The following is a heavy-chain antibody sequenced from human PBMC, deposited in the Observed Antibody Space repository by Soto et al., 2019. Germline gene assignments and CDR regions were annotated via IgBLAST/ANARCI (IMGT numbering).Heavy chain of an antibody. CDR2: ISYDGNNN. CDR3: AKCTSTSCHLESDY. CDR1: GFIFSNYA. D-gene: IGHD2-2*01. Sequence: QVQLVESGGGVVQPGRSLRLSCAASGFIFSNYAMNWVRQAPGKGLEWVALISYDGNNNYYTDSVKGRFTISRDNSNSALYLQLNSLRPEDTAVYYCAKCTSTSCHLESDYWGQGTLVTVSS. V-gene: IGHV3-30-3*01. J-gene: IGHJ4*02.